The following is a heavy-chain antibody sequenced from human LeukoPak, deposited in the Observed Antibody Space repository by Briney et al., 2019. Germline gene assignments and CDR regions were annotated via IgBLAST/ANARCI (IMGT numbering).Heavy chain of an antibody. CDR1: GFTFSSYA. V-gene: IGHV3-23*01. J-gene: IGHJ4*02. D-gene: IGHD3-22*01. CDR3: AKSVYYDSSGYADY. Sequence: GGSLRLSCAASGFTFSSYAMSWVRQAPGKGLEWVSGISFSGGTTYYADSVKGRFTISRDNSKNTLYLQMNSLRAEDTAVYYCAKSVYYDSSGYADYWGQGTLVTVSS. CDR2: ISFSGGTT.